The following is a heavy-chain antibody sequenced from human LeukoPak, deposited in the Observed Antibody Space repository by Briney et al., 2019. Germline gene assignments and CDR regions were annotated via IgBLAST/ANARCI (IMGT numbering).Heavy chain of an antibody. J-gene: IGHJ4*02. CDR3: AHYDFWSGDADY. CDR1: GGSISSSSYY. D-gene: IGHD3-3*01. Sequence: SETLSLTCTVSGGSISSSSYYWGWIRQPPGKGLEWIGTIYYTGSTYYNPSLRSRVTISIDTSKNQFSLRLSSVTAADTAVYYCAHYDFWSGDADYWGQGTLVTVSS. V-gene: IGHV4-39*01. CDR2: IYYTGST.